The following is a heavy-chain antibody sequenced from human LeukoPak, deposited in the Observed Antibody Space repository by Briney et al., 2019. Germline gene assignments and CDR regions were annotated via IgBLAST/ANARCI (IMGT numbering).Heavy chain of an antibody. CDR2: FFYGGGT. Sequence: PSETLSLICNVSGDSISNTHNYWGWIRQPPGGGLEWIGGFFYGGGTYYSPSLKSRITISVDTSKNQFSLKLSSVTAADTAVYRCRHYYYGLDVWGQGTTVTVSS. V-gene: IGHV4-39*07. CDR1: GDSISNTHNY. CDR3: RHYYYGLDV. J-gene: IGHJ6*02.